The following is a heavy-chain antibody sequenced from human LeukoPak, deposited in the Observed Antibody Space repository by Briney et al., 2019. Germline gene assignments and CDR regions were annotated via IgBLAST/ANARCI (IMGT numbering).Heavy chain of an antibody. CDR2: IHRSGSP. CDR3: AREILGGFNPGAY. D-gene: IGHD1-14*01. Sequence: KPSETLSLTCTVSLDSTTSNFWSWVRQPPGKGLEWIAEIHRSGSPNYNPSLQSRVTISIDRTRNKIALELSSVTAADTAVYYCAREILGGFNPGAYWGQGTLVTVSS. CDR1: LDSTTSNF. J-gene: IGHJ4*02. V-gene: IGHV4-4*02.